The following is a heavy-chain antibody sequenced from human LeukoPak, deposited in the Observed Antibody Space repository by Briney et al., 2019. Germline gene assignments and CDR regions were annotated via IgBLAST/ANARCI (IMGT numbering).Heavy chain of an antibody. Sequence: PSETLSLTCTVSGGSISSYYWSWLRQPPGKGLEWIGYIYYSGSTNYNPSLKSRVTISVDTSKNQFSLNLSSVTAADTAMYYCARGTSSWYSAYFDFWGQGTLVTVSS. J-gene: IGHJ4*02. CDR3: ARGTSSWYSAYFDF. D-gene: IGHD6-13*01. V-gene: IGHV4-59*01. CDR2: IYYSGST. CDR1: GGSISSYY.